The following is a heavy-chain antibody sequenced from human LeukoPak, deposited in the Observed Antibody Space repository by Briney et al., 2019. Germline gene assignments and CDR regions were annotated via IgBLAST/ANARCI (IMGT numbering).Heavy chain of an antibody. J-gene: IGHJ4*02. Sequence: SETLSLTCTVSGGSISSYYWSWIRQPPGKGLEWIGYIYYSGSTNYKPSVKSRVTISVDTSKNQFSLILTSVTDADTAVYYCATSSGWYRYDSWGQGTLVTVSS. CDR1: GGSISSYY. V-gene: IGHV4-59*12. D-gene: IGHD6-19*01. CDR2: IYYSGST. CDR3: ATSSGWYRYDS.